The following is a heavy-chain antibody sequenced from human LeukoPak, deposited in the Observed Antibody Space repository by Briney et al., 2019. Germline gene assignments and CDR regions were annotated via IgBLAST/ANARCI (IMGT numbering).Heavy chain of an antibody. V-gene: IGHV3-30-3*01. D-gene: IGHD4-23*01. Sequence: PGGSLRLSCAASGFTFRSYAMHWVRQAPGKGLEWVALISYDGSNKYYTDSVEGRFTISRDSSKNTLYLEMNGLRADDTAVYYCARAVVTTIFDYWGQGTLVTVSS. CDR1: GFTFRSYA. J-gene: IGHJ4*02. CDR3: ARAVVTTIFDY. CDR2: ISYDGSNK.